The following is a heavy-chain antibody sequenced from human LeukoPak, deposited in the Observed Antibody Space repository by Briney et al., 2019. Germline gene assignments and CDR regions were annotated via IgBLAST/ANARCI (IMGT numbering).Heavy chain of an antibody. CDR1: GGSISSYY. CDR2: IYYSGST. V-gene: IGHV4-59*12. Sequence: SETLSLTCTVSGGSISSYYWSWIRQPPGKGLEWIGYIYYSGSTNYNPSLKSRVTISVDTPKNQFSLKLSSVTAADTAVYYCAREARTTENWFDPWGQGTLVTVSS. J-gene: IGHJ5*02. D-gene: IGHD2/OR15-2a*01. CDR3: AREARTTENWFDP.